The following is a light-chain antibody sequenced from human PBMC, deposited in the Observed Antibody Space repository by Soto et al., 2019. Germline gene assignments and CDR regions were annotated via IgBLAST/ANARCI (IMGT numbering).Light chain of an antibody. J-gene: IGKJ1*01. CDR1: QSVSSTF. Sequence: EIVLTQSPGSLSLSPGERATLCCRASQSVSSTFFAWYQQRPGQAPRLLMYGASSRATGIPERFSGSGSGTDFTLTISRLEPEDFAVYYCQQFDSSVTFGQGTKVEIK. CDR2: GAS. CDR3: QQFDSSVT. V-gene: IGKV3-20*01.